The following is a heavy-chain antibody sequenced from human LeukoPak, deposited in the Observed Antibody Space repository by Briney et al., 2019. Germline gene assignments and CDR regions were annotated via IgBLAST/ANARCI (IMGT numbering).Heavy chain of an antibody. CDR2: TRNKANSYTT. V-gene: IGHV3-72*01. D-gene: IGHD2-15*01. CDR3: GRXRTGSGMDV. Sequence: PGGSLRLSCAASGFTISDHYVDWVRQAPGKGLEWVGRTRNKANSYTTEYATSVKGRFTISRDHSKNSLYLQMNSLKTEDTAVXYCGRXRTGSGMDVCGQGTTVTVSS. CDR1: GFTISDHY. J-gene: IGHJ6*02.